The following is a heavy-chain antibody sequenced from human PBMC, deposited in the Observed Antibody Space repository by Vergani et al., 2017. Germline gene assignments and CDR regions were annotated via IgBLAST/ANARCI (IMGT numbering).Heavy chain of an antibody. CDR1: GFTFSSYS. Sequence: EVQLVESGGGLVKPGGSLRLSCAASGFTFSSYSMNWVRQAPGKGLEWVSSISSSSSYIYYADSVKGRFTISRDNAKNTLYLQMNSLRAEDTAVYYCAKDLLGYCSGGSCFPHDYWGQGTLVTVSS. CDR3: AKDLLGYCSGGSCFPHDY. D-gene: IGHD2-15*01. CDR2: ISSSSSYI. J-gene: IGHJ4*02. V-gene: IGHV3-21*01.